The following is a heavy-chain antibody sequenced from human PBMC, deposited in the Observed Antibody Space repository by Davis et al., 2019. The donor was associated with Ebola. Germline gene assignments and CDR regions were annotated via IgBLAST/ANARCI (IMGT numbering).Heavy chain of an antibody. Sequence: PSETLSLTCTVSGGSISSGDYYWSWIRQPPGKGLEWIGYIYYSGSTYYNPSLKSRVTISVDTSKNQFSLKLSSVTAADTAVYYCARLRGNYYGMDVWGQGTTVTVSS. V-gene: IGHV4-30-4*01. D-gene: IGHD1-26*01. CDR3: ARLRGNYYGMDV. CDR1: GGSISSGDYY. J-gene: IGHJ6*02. CDR2: IYYSGST.